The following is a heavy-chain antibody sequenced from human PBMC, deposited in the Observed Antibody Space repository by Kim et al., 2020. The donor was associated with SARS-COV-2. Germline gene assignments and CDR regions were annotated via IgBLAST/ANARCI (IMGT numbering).Heavy chain of an antibody. V-gene: IGHV3-74*01. CDR3: ARELKIDPSSPRQYDALDM. D-gene: IGHD4-4*01. CDR1: ECIFRNYG. J-gene: IGHJ3*02. Sequence: GGSLRLSCAASECIFRNYGMHWVRQMPGQVLEWVSRIKSDGSSKDEADSVKGRVRITRDKAGNKMYLEMNGLRVEDTAVYYCARELKIDPSSPRQYDALDMWGQGTMVTVSS. CDR2: IKSDGSSK.